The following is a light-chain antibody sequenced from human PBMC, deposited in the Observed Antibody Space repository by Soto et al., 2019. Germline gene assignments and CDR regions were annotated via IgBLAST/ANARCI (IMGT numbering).Light chain of an antibody. J-gene: IGKJ5*01. CDR1: QSVSSF. V-gene: IGKV3-15*01. CDR3: QQYNNWPPIT. CDR2: GAS. Sequence: EIVLSQSPGTPSLSPGERATLSCRASQSVSSFLAWYRQKPGQAPRLLIYGASTRATGIPARFSGSGSGTEFTLTISSLQSGDFAVYYCQQYNNWPPITFGQGTRLEIK.